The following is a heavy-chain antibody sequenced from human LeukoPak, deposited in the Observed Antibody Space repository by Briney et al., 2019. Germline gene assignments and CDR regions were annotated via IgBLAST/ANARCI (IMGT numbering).Heavy chain of an antibody. J-gene: IGHJ5*02. CDR2: IYYSGST. CDR3: ARGPLSRGAARRRRNNWFDP. CDR1: GGSFSGYY. V-gene: IGHV4-31*11. D-gene: IGHD6-6*01. Sequence: KPSETLSLTCAVYGGSFSGYYWSWIRQHPGKGLEWIGYIYYSGSTYYNPSLKSRVTISVDTSKNQFSLKLSSVTAADTAVYYCARGPLSRGAARRRRNNWFDPWGQGTLVTVSS.